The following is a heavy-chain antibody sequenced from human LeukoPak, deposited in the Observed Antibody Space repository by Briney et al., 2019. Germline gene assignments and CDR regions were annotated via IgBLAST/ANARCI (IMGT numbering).Heavy chain of an antibody. CDR2: VHLDGRT. D-gene: IGHD3-10*01. V-gene: IGHV4-4*02. CDR3: ARGRAIRGLSILGYYPWYAMDF. CDR1: GGSVTSTNW. J-gene: IGHJ6*02. Sequence: SETLSLTCDVSGGSVTSTNWWTWVRQPPGKGLEWIGEVHLDGRTNYNPSLKSRLIMSVDLPENHISLKLTSVTAADTAVYYCARGRAIRGLSILGYYPWYAMDFWGQGTTVTVSS.